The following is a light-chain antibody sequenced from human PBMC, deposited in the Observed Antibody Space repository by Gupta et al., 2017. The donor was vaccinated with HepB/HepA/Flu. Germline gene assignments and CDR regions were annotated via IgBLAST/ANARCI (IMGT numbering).Light chain of an antibody. CDR1: QDIRKC. J-gene: IGKJ1*01. CDR3: QQYKSYPPT. Sequence: DIQMTQSPSSLSAYVEDRVTITCRASQDIRKCLAWFQQKPGKAPKSLIYDASSLQSGVPSKFSGSGSGTDFTLTINSLQPEDFATYYCQQYKSYPPTFGQGTKVEIK. V-gene: IGKV1-16*02. CDR2: DAS.